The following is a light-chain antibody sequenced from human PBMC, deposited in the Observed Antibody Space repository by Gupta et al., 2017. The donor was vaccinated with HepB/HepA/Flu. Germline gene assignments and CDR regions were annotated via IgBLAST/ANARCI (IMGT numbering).Light chain of an antibody. Sequence: DIEMTQSPSSLSAPVGDNVTITCRPIQSIGTSLNWYQQRPGRAPNLLISAASSLQSGVPSRFSGSGSGTEFTLTINGLRPEDVATYYCQQSVSVPPWTFGQGTKVEI. CDR3: QQSVSVPPWT. CDR1: QSIGTS. J-gene: IGKJ1*01. V-gene: IGKV1-39*01. CDR2: AAS.